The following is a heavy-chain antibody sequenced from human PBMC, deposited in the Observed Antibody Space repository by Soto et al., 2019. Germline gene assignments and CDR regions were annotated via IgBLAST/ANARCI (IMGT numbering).Heavy chain of an antibody. V-gene: IGHV1-46*01. Sequence: ASVKVSCKASGYTFTGYYMHWVRQASGQGLEWMGIINPSGGSTSYAQKFQGRVTMTRDTSASTAYMELSSLRSEDTAVYYCARGVWSRSEWRWYYFDYWGQGTLVTVSS. CDR3: ARGVWSRSEWRWYYFDY. CDR2: INPSGGST. CDR1: GYTFTGYY. J-gene: IGHJ4*02. D-gene: IGHD2-15*01.